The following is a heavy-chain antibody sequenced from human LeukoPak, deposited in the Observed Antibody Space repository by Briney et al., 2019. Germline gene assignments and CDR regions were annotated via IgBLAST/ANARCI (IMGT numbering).Heavy chain of an antibody. J-gene: IGHJ3*02. CDR2: ISYDGSNK. CDR1: GLTFSSYA. V-gene: IGHV3-30*01. D-gene: IGHD1-26*01. CDR3: ARGPGPIAGAKNPFDI. Sequence: GRSLRLSCAASGLTFSSYAMHWVRQAPGQGLEWMAVISYDGSNKYYADSVKGRFTISGDKSKNTLYLQMNSLRPEDTSFYYCARGPGPIAGAKNPFDIWGQGTMVTVSS.